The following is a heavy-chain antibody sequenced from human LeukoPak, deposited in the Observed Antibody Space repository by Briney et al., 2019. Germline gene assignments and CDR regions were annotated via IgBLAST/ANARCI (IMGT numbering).Heavy chain of an antibody. V-gene: IGHV3-23*01. Sequence: GGSLRLSCAASGFIVSNNYISWVRQAPGKGLEWVSAISGNGGSTYYADSVKGRFTISRDNSKNTLYLQMNSLRAEDTAVYYCAKAKQWLGDFDYWGQGTLVTVSS. CDR2: ISGNGGST. J-gene: IGHJ4*02. D-gene: IGHD6-19*01. CDR3: AKAKQWLGDFDY. CDR1: GFIVSNNY.